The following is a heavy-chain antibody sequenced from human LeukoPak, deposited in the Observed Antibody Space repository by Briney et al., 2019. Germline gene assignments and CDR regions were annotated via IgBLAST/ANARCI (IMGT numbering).Heavy chain of an antibody. J-gene: IGHJ3*02. V-gene: IGHV4-4*07. D-gene: IGHD1-26*01. Sequence: SETLSLTCTVSGGSISTYYWNWIRRPAGKGLEWIGRIYTSGSTNYNPSLKSRVTMSVDTSKNQFSLKLSSVTAADTAVYYCAREGWKLLSAFDIWGQGTMVTVSS. CDR3: AREGWKLLSAFDI. CDR1: GGSISTYY. CDR2: IYTSGST.